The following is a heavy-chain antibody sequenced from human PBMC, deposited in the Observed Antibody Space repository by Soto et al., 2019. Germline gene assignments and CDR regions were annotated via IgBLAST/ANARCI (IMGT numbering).Heavy chain of an antibody. J-gene: IGHJ4*02. Sequence: EVQLLESGGGLVQPGGSLRLSCAASGFTFSSYAMSWVRQAPGKGREWVSAISGSGGSTYYADSVKGRFTISRDNSKNTLYLQMNSLRAEDTAVYYCAKDRRSGWYEDYWGQGTLVTVSS. D-gene: IGHD6-19*01. CDR3: AKDRRSGWYEDY. CDR1: GFTFSSYA. CDR2: ISGSGGST. V-gene: IGHV3-23*01.